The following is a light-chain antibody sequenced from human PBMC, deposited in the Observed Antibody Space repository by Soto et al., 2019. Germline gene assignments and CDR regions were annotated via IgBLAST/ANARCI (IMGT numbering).Light chain of an antibody. CDR2: DAS. V-gene: IGKV3-11*01. J-gene: IGKJ2*01. CDR3: QQRSNWPMYT. Sequence: EIVLTQSPATLSLSPGERATLSCRASQSVGSSLAWYQQKPGQAPRLLIYDASNRATGIPARFSGSGAGTDFSLTISSLEPEDFAAYYCQQRSNWPMYTFGQGTKLEIK. CDR1: QSVGSS.